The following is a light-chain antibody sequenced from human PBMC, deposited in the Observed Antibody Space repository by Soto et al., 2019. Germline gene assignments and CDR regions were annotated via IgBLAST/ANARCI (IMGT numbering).Light chain of an antibody. V-gene: IGKV1-5*01. Sequence: TITCRASQSISSWLAWYQQKPGKAPSLLIFGASSLESGVPSRFSGSGSGTEFTLTIGGLQPDDFATYYCQQFNSYPITFGQGTRLEIK. CDR2: GAS. J-gene: IGKJ5*01. CDR1: QSISSW. CDR3: QQFNSYPIT.